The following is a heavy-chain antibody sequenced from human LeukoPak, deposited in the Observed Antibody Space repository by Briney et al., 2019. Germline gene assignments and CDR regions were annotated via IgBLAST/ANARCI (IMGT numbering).Heavy chain of an antibody. CDR1: GGSISSYY. J-gene: IGHJ4*02. Sequence: TSETLSLTCTVSGGSISSYYWSWIRQPAGKGLEWIGRIYTSGSTNYNPSLKSRVTMSVDTSKNQFSLKLSSVTAADTAVYYCARDSCGGGSCYYKYFDYWGQGTLVTVSS. CDR2: IYTSGST. V-gene: IGHV4-4*07. CDR3: ARDSCGGGSCYYKYFDY. D-gene: IGHD2-15*01.